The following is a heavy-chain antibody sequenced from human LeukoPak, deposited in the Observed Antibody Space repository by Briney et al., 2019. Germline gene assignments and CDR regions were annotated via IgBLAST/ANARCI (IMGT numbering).Heavy chain of an antibody. Sequence: GGSLRLSCAASGFTFSTYGLNWVRQAPGKGLEWISYISSSSSGIYYADSVKGRFTISRDNVQNSVYLQMNSLRAEDTAVYYCARGGSWWHGFDYWGLGTLVTVSS. CDR2: ISSSSSGI. CDR1: GFTFSTYG. D-gene: IGHD6-13*01. V-gene: IGHV3-48*01. J-gene: IGHJ4*02. CDR3: ARGGSWWHGFDY.